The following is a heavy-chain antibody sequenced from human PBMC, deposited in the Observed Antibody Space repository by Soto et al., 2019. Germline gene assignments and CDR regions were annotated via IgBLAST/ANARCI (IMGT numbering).Heavy chain of an antibody. Sequence: SETLCLTCPVSGGSISGYYLSWIRQPPGKGLEWIGYMYNTGSTVYNPSFKSRVTISVDTSKNQFSLKLNSVTAADTAVYYCARDLWGYCGTDCYPLDVWGQGTTVTVSS. D-gene: IGHD2-21*02. CDR1: GGSISGYY. CDR3: ARDLWGYCGTDCYPLDV. CDR2: MYNTGST. J-gene: IGHJ6*02. V-gene: IGHV4-59*01.